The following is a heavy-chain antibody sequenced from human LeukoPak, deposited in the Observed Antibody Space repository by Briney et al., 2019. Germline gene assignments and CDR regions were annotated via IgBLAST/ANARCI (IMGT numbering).Heavy chain of an antibody. V-gene: IGHV1-18*01. D-gene: IGHD7-27*01. J-gene: IGHJ5*02. CDR3: ARAPSLDALGWFDP. CDR1: GYTFTSDG. Sequence: ASVNVSCKASGYTFTSDGISWVRQATGQGLEWMGWISAYNGNTNYAQKLQGRVTMTTDTSTSTAYMELRSLRSDDTAVYYCARAPSLDALGWFDPWGQGTLVTVSS. CDR2: ISAYNGNT.